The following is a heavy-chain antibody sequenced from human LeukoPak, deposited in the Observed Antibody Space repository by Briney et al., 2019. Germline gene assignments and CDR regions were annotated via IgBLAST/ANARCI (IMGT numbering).Heavy chain of an antibody. CDR3: ARDQGGYSYGYSYYGMDV. CDR1: GFTVSSNY. CDR2: IYSGGGT. D-gene: IGHD5-18*01. Sequence: PGGSLRLSCAASGFTVSSNYMSWVRQAPGKGLEWVSVIYSGGGTYYADSVKGRFTISRDNSKNTLYLQMNSLRAEDTAVYYCARDQGGYSYGYSYYGMDVWGQGTTVTVSS. V-gene: IGHV3-66*01. J-gene: IGHJ6*02.